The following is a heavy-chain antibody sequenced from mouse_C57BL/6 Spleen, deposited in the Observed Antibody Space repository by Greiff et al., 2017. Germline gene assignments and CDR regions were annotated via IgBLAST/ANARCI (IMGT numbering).Heavy chain of an antibody. D-gene: IGHD4-1*01. Sequence: VQLKESGGDLVKPGGSLKLPCAASGFTFSSYGMSWVRQTPDKRLEWVATISSGGSCTYYPDSVKGRITISRDNAKNTLYQQVSSLKTEDTAMYYCSGRVTGNWYFDVWGTGTTVTVAS. CDR3: SGRVTGNWYFDV. J-gene: IGHJ1*03. V-gene: IGHV5-6*01. CDR2: ISSGGSCT. CDR1: GFTFSSYG.